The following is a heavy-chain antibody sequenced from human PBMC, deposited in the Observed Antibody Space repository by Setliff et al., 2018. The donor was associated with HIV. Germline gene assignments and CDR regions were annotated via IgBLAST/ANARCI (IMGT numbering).Heavy chain of an antibody. D-gene: IGHD3-10*01. CDR3: ARGGALTMAPAGCFDS. J-gene: IGHJ4*02. CDR2: IYYDGAT. CDR1: GDAINSGNNY. Sequence: LSLTCTVSGDAINSGNNYWNWIRQRPRKGLEWIGYIYYDGATYYNSSLRSPVTISVDPSKNQIFLKMTSVTAADTAVYYCARGGALTMAPAGCFDSWGQGILVTVSS. V-gene: IGHV4-31*01.